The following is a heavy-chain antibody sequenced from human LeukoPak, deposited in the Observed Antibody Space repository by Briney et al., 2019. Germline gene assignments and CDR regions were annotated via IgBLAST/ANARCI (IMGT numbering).Heavy chain of an antibody. CDR3: ARDVIGSGSFDY. CDR2: LSHDGTTA. CDR1: GYIFSDHA. V-gene: IGHV3-30*03. Sequence: GGSQRLSCAASGYIFSDHAMHWVRQAPGKGLEWLAYLSHDGTTAYYADSVKGRFTISRDNSKNTLYLQMNSLRAEDTAVYYCARDVIGSGSFDYWGQGTLVTVSS. J-gene: IGHJ4*02. D-gene: IGHD3-10*01.